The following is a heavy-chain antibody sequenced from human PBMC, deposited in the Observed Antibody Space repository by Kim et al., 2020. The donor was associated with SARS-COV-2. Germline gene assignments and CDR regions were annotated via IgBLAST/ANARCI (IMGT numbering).Heavy chain of an antibody. CDR2: INHSGST. Sequence: SETLSLTCAVYGGSFSGYYWSWIRRPPGKGLEWIGEINHSGSTNYNPSLKSRVTISVDTSKNQFSLKLSSVTAADTAVYYCASRFGDWFDPWGQGTLVTVSS. CDR3: ASRFGDWFDP. V-gene: IGHV4-34*01. J-gene: IGHJ5*02. D-gene: IGHD3-16*01. CDR1: GGSFSGYY.